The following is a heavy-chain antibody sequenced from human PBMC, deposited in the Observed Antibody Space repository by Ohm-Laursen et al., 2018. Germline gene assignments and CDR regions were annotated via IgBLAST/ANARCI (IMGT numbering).Heavy chain of an antibody. CDR1: GYTFTGYY. D-gene: IGHD3-22*01. J-gene: IGHJ4*02. CDR2: INPNSGGT. V-gene: IGHV1-2*02. Sequence: SVKVSCKASGYTFTGYYMHWVRQAPGQGLEWMGWINPNSGGTNYAQKFQGRVTMTRDTSISTAYMELSRLRSDDTAVYYCARESLSDYYDSSGYTVFDYWGQGTLVTVSS. CDR3: ARESLSDYYDSSGYTVFDY.